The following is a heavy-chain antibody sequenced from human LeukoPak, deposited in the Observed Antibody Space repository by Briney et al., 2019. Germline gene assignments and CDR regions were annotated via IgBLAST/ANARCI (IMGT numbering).Heavy chain of an antibody. Sequence: TGGSLRLSCAASGFTFSSYSMNWVRQAPGKGLEWVSYICSSSSTIYYADSVKGRFTISRDNAKNSLYLQMNSLRAEDTAVYYCARAYYGSGSYSFDYWGQGTLVTVSS. J-gene: IGHJ4*02. CDR2: ICSSSSTI. CDR1: GFTFSSYS. D-gene: IGHD3-10*01. V-gene: IGHV3-48*01. CDR3: ARAYYGSGSYSFDY.